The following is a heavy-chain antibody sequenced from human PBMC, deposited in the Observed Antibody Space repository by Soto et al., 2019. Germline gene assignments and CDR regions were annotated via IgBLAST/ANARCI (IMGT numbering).Heavy chain of an antibody. Sequence: HVELVQSGADVKKPGASVTISCKASGYTFTDYALHWVRQAPGQRIEWMGWMNAGVGNTLYSQKFQGRVTITMDTSASTAYMELNSLKSEDTAIYYCARDTGYTFGSLNYWGPGTLVTVSS. CDR3: ARDTGYTFGSLNY. CDR2: MNAGVGNT. CDR1: GYTFTDYA. J-gene: IGHJ4*02. V-gene: IGHV1-3*01. D-gene: IGHD5-18*01.